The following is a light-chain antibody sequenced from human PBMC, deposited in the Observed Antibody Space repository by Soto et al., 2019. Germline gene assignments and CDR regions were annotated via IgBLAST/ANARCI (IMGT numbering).Light chain of an antibody. J-gene: IGKJ3*01. CDR3: QQSYNAPFN. CDR2: AAS. Sequence: IPMTQSPSSLSASVGDTVTITCRASRPIDRYLNWFQQKSGQAPKLLMNAASTLRSGVPSRFSASGSGTDFTLTISSLQPEDYATYYCQQSYNAPFNFGPGTKVDIK. V-gene: IGKV1-39*01. CDR1: RPIDRY.